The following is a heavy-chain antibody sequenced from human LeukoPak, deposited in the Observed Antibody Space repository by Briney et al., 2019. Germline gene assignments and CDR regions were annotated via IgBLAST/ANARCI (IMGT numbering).Heavy chain of an antibody. CDR1: GYSFTSYW. J-gene: IGHJ5*02. D-gene: IGHD6-13*01. Sequence: HGESLKISCKGFGYSFTSYWINWVRQMPGKGLEWMGRIDPSDSYTNYSPAFQGHVTISVDKSISTAYLQWSSLKASDTAMYYCARRQQLDWFDPWGQGTLVTVFS. CDR2: IDPSDSYT. CDR3: ARRQQLDWFDP. V-gene: IGHV5-10-1*01.